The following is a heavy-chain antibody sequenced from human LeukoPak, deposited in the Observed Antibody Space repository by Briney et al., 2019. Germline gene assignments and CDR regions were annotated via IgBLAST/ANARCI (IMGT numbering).Heavy chain of an antibody. CDR3: ARELMGLTMIVVVNPIDY. J-gene: IGHJ4*02. Sequence: AGGSLRLSCAASGFTFSRYSMNWVRHAPGGGVEWVSSISSTSSYIYYADSVKGRFTISRDNAKNSLFLQMNSLRAEDTAVYYCARELMGLTMIVVVNPIDYWGQGTLVTVSS. V-gene: IGHV3-21*01. D-gene: IGHD3-22*01. CDR2: ISSTSSYI. CDR1: GFTFSRYS.